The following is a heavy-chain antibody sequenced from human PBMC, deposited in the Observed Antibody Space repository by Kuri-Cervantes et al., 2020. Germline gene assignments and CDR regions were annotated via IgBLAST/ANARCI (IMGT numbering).Heavy chain of an antibody. D-gene: IGHD3-22*01. Sequence: ESLKISCTVSGDSIGSSYWTWIRQYPGKGLEWIGYIYPTGNTNYNPSLRSRVTISGDTSKNQFSLKLSSVTAADTAVYYCARGLRMIPRVFPSFDYWGQGTLVTVSS. CDR3: ARGLRMIPRVFPSFDY. CDR1: GDSIGSSY. J-gene: IGHJ4*02. V-gene: IGHV4-4*09. CDR2: IYPTGNT.